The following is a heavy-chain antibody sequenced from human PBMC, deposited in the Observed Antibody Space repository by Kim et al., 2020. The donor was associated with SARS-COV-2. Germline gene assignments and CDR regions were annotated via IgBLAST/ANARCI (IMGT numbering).Heavy chain of an antibody. D-gene: IGHD6-13*01. V-gene: IGHV1-2*04. CDR2: INPNSGGT. J-gene: IGHJ6*02. Sequence: ASVKVSCKASGYTFTGYYMHWVRQAPGQGFEWMGWINPNSGGTNYAQKFQGWVTMTRDTSISTAYMELSRLRSDDTAVYYCARGGQLVRGYYYYGMDVWGQGTTVTVSS. CDR3: ARGGQLVRGYYYYGMDV. CDR1: GYTFTGYY.